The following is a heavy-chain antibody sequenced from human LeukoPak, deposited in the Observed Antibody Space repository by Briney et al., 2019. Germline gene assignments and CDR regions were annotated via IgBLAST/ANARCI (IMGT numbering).Heavy chain of an antibody. CDR2: INQDGSGE. Sequence: GGSLRLSCAASGFTFSRYWMTWVRQGRGKGLEWVATINQDGSGEYYVDSVKGRFTISRDNAKNSLYLQISGLRAEDTAVYHCARKLYYYDTSPAGWFDPWGQGTLVTVSS. J-gene: IGHJ5*02. V-gene: IGHV3-7*01. CDR1: GFTFSRYW. D-gene: IGHD3-22*01. CDR3: ARKLYYYDTSPAGWFDP.